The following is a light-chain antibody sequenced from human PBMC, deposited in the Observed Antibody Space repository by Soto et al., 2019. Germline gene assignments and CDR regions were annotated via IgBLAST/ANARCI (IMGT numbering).Light chain of an antibody. V-gene: IGKV3-15*01. CDR3: QQYNNWPPVT. CDR2: GAS. Sequence: EVVMTQSPATLSVSPGERATLSCRASQSVSSNLAWYQQKPGQAPRLLIYGASTRATGIPARFSGSGSGTEFTLTISSLQSEDFAVYYCQQYNNWPPVTFGQGTKVDIK. CDR1: QSVSSN. J-gene: IGKJ1*01.